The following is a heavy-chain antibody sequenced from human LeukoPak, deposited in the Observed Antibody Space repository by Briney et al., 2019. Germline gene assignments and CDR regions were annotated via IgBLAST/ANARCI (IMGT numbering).Heavy chain of an antibody. D-gene: IGHD3-10*01. CDR3: ATSITMVRGVIISGDWFDP. V-gene: IGHV1-18*01. J-gene: IGHJ5*02. CDR1: GYTFTSYS. CDR2: ISPYNGNT. Sequence: GASVKVSCKTSGYTFTSYSISWVRQAPGQGLEWMGPISPYNGNTNYAQKLQGRVTMTTDTSTSTAYMDLRSLRSDDTALYYCATSITMVRGVIISGDWFDPWGQGTLVTVSS.